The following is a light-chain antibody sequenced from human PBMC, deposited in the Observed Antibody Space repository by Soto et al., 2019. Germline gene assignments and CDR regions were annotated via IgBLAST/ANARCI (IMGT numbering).Light chain of an antibody. CDR3: QQYNNWPPIT. V-gene: IGKV3-15*01. J-gene: IGKJ1*01. CDR2: GAS. CDR1: ESVSSN. Sequence: EIVMTQSPATLSVSPGERATLSCRASESVSSNLAWYQQKPGQAPRLLIFGASTRATGIPARFSGSGSGTDFTLTISSLQSEDFAVYYCQQYNNWPPITFGQGTKVEV.